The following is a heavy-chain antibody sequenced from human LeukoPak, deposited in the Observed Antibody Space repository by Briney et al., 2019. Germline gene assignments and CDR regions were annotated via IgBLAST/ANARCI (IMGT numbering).Heavy chain of an antibody. CDR1: GFTFTVYA. V-gene: IGHV3-23*01. J-gene: IGHJ5*02. CDR3: AKEYDRNWFDP. CDR2: ISGSGGST. Sequence: PGGSLRLSCAASGFTFTVYATSRVCNPPQNGLERVSAISGSGGSTYYADSVKGRFTISRDNSKNTLYLQMNSLRAEDTAVYYCAKEYDRNWFDPWGQGTLVTVSS. D-gene: IGHD3-22*01.